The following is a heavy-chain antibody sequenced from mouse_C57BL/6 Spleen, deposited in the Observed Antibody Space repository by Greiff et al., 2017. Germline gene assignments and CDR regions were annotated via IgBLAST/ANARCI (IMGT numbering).Heavy chain of an antibody. Sequence: EVMLVESGPELVKPGASVKISCKASGYSFTGYYMNWVKQSPEKSLEWIGEINPSTGGTTYNQKFKAKATLTVDKSSSTAYMQLKSLTSEDSAVYYCARQALGHFDYWGQGTTLTVSS. CDR1: GYSFTGYY. CDR2: INPSTGGT. CDR3: ARQALGHFDY. D-gene: IGHD4-1*01. V-gene: IGHV1-42*01. J-gene: IGHJ2*01.